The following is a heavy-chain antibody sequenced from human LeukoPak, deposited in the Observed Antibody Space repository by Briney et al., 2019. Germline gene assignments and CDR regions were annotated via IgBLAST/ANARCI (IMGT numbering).Heavy chain of an antibody. J-gene: IGHJ4*02. CDR2: IYYSGST. V-gene: IGHV4-39*07. CDR1: GGSISSSSYY. CDR3: ASYNIVGATNDY. D-gene: IGHD1-26*01. Sequence: PSETLSLTCTVSGGSISSSSYYWGWIRQPPGKGLEWIGSIYYSGSTYYNPSLKSRVTISVDTSKNQFSLKLSSVTAADTAVYYCASYNIVGATNDYWGQGTLVTVSS.